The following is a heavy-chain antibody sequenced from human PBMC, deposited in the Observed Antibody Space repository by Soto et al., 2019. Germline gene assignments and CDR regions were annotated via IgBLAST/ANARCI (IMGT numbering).Heavy chain of an antibody. CDR2: IRSRSSYI. CDR1: GFTFSSYS. CDR3: ARAGYSSGWYRTLDY. Sequence: EVQLVESGGGLVKPGGSLRLSCAASGFTFSSYSMNWVRQAPGKGLEWVSSIRSRSSYIYYVDSVKGYFTISRHNVNNYLSMQLNKLKAEDTAVYYCARAGYSSGWYRTLDYWGQGTLVTVCS. J-gene: IGHJ4*02. D-gene: IGHD6-19*01. V-gene: IGHV3-21*01.